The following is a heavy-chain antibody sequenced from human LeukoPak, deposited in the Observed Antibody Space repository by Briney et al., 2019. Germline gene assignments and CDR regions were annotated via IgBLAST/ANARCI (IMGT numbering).Heavy chain of an antibody. J-gene: IGHJ5*02. CDR3: ARHGIQLWEHWFDP. D-gene: IGHD5-18*01. CDR2: IYPGDSGT. Sequence: YWSWIRQPPGKGLEWMGIIYPGDSGTRYSPSFQGQVTISADKSISTAYLQWSSLKASDTAMYYCARHGIQLWEHWFDPWGQGTLVTVSS. V-gene: IGHV5-51*01. CDR1: YW.